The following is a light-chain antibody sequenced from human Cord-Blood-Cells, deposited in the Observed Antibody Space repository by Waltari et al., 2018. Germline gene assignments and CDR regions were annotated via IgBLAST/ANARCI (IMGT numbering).Light chain of an antibody. Sequence: QYALTQPASVYGSPGQSITISCPGTSSEVSGSNYCSWYQQHPGKAPKLMIYDVSNRPSRVANRFSGSNSGNTASLTISDLQAEYEADYYGSSYTSSSTRVFVGGTNLTV. V-gene: IGLV2-14*03. CDR2: DVS. CDR1: SSEVSGSNY. J-gene: IGLJ3*02. CDR3: SSYTSSSTRV.